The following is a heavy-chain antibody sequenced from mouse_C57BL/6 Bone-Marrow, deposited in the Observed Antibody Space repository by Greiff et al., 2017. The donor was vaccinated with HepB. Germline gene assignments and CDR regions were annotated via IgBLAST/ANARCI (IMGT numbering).Heavy chain of an antibody. V-gene: IGHV6-6*01. D-gene: IGHD2-2*01. CDR2: IRNKANNHAT. CDR1: GFTFSDAW. Sequence: VQLKESGGGLVQPGGSMKLSCAASGFTFSDAWMDWVRQSPEKGLEWVAEIRNKANNHATYYAESVKGRFTISRDDSKSSVYLQMNSLRAEDTGIYYCTRRGGYDGPWFAYWGQGTLVTVSA. CDR3: TRRGGYDGPWFAY. J-gene: IGHJ3*01.